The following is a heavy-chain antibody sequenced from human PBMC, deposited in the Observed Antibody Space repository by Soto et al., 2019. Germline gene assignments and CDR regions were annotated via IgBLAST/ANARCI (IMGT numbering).Heavy chain of an antibody. D-gene: IGHD4-17*01. V-gene: IGHV3-23*01. Sequence: ELQLLESGGGLVQPGGSLRLSCAASGFTFSSYALSWVPQAPGKGLAWVSGLSGSDDSTFYTDSVKGRFTISRDNSKNTFYLQINSLIAEDTAVYYCAKVYGGNGFFDHWGRGTLVTVSS. CDR1: GFTFSSYA. J-gene: IGHJ2*01. CDR3: AKVYGGNGFFDH. CDR2: LSGSDDST.